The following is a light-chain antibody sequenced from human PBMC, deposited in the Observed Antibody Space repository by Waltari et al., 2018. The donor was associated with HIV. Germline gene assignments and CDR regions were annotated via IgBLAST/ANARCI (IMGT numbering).Light chain of an antibody. Sequence: QSVLTQPASMSGSPGQSITISCTGSSLSIGLYAFVSCYKHLPNTAPQLIIYGVDRRPPGITSRFSSSKSGDVASLTISGLQAEDEADYYCTSHTLTRVLVFGGGTRLTVL. CDR1: SLSIGLYAF. V-gene: IGLV2-14*01. CDR3: TSHTLTRVLV. CDR2: GVD. J-gene: IGLJ3*02.